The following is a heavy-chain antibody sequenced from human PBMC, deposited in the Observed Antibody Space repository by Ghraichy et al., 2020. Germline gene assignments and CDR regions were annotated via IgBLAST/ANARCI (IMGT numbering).Heavy chain of an antibody. Sequence: GESLNISCKASGYTFSDHFIHWVRQAPGQGLEWMGSIHPKSGGTNYAQNFQGRVTMTSDTSISTVYMKLSRLRSDDTAVYYCARVAGAVPDSRLDRRFLDWLLEETCFDYWGQGTLVTVSS. CDR1: GYTFSDHF. CDR2: IHPKSGGT. D-gene: IGHD3/OR15-3a*01. V-gene: IGHV1-2*02. J-gene: IGHJ4*02. CDR3: ARVAGAVPDSRLDRRFLDWLLEETCFDY.